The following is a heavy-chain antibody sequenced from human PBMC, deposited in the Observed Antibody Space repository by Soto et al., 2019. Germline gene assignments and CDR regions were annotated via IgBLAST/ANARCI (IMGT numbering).Heavy chain of an antibody. CDR1: GFTFSSYW. D-gene: IGHD2-15*01. J-gene: IGHJ4*02. V-gene: IGHV3-7*01. Sequence: GGSLRLSCAASGFTFSSYWMSWVRQAPGKGLEWVANIKQDGSEKYYVDSVKGRFTIARDNAKNSLYLQINSLRAEDTAVYYCARDQCSGGSCYSGGFDYGVQGTLVAVS. CDR3: ARDQCSGGSCYSGGFDY. CDR2: IKQDGSEK.